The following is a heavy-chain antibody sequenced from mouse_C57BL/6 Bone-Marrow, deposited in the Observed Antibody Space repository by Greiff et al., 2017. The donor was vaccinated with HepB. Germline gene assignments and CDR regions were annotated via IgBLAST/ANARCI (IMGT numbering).Heavy chain of an antibody. CDR3: AMPDGYSFAY. CDR1: GYTFTDYY. D-gene: IGHD2-3*01. J-gene: IGHJ3*01. V-gene: IGHV1-26*01. CDR2: INPNNGGT. Sequence: VQLQQSGPELVKPGASVKISCKASGYTFTDYYMNWVKQSHGKSLEWIGDINPNNGGTSYNQKFKGKATLTVDKYASTAYMELRSLTSEDSAVYYCAMPDGYSFAYWGQGTLVTVSA.